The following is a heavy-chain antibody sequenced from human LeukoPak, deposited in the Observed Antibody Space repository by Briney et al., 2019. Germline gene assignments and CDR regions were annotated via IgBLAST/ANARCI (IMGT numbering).Heavy chain of an antibody. CDR3: ARDAIAAAGTNAFDI. V-gene: IGHV3-7*01. CDR1: GFTFSSYW. D-gene: IGHD6-13*01. CDR2: IKQDGSEK. Sequence: GGTLRLSCVASGFTFSSYWMSWVRQASGKGLEWVANIKQDGSEKYYVDSVKGRFTISRDNAKNSLYLQMNSLRAEDTAVYYCARDAIAAAGTNAFDIWGQGTMVTVSS. J-gene: IGHJ3*02.